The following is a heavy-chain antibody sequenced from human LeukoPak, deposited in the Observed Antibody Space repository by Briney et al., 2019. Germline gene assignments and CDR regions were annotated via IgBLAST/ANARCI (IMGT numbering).Heavy chain of an antibody. CDR3: ARLFGMDV. J-gene: IGHJ6*02. CDR2: IYYSGST. Sequence: SETLSLTCTVSGGSISSSSYYWGWIRQPPGKGLEWIGSIYYSGSTYYNPSLKSRVTISVDTSKNQFSLKLSSVTAADTAVYYCARLFGMDVWGQGTTVTISS. V-gene: IGHV4-39*01. CDR1: GGSISSSSYY.